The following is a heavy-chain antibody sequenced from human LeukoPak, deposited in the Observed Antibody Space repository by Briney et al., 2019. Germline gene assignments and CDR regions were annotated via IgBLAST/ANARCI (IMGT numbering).Heavy chain of an antibody. Sequence: KPSETLSLTCAVSGYSISSGYYWGWIRQPPGKGLEWIGSIYHSGSTYYNPSLKSRVTISVDTSKNQFSLKLSSVTAADTAVYYCARHCSSTSCDGPTDFDYWGQGTLVTVSS. J-gene: IGHJ4*02. CDR3: ARHCSSTSCDGPTDFDY. CDR1: GYSISSGYY. V-gene: IGHV4-38-2*01. D-gene: IGHD2-2*01. CDR2: IYHSGST.